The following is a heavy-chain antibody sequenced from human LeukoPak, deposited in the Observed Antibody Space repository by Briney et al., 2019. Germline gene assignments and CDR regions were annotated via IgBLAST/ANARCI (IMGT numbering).Heavy chain of an antibody. J-gene: IGHJ5*02. V-gene: IGHV4-59*08. Sequence: KPSETLSLTCTVSGGSISSYYWSWIRQPPGKGLEWIGYIYYSGSTNYNPSLKGRVTISVDTSKNQFSLKLSSVTAADTAVYYCARQRWELLRWWFDPWGQGTLVTVSS. CDR2: IYYSGST. D-gene: IGHD1-26*01. CDR3: ARQRWELLRWWFDP. CDR1: GGSISSYY.